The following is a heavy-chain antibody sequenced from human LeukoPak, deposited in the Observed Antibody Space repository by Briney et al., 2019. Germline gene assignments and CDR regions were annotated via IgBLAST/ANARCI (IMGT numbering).Heavy chain of an antibody. D-gene: IGHD3-10*01. J-gene: IGHJ4*02. V-gene: IGHV3-23*01. CDR1: GFTFSSFA. CDR3: AKGGWDGSGSYYLYYFDY. CDR2: ICGSGDST. Sequence: GRSLRLSCAASGFTFSSFAVSWVRQAPGKGLEWVSTICGSGDSTYYADSVKGRFTISRDSSKNTLYLQMSSLRAEDTAVYYCAKGGWDGSGSYYLYYFDYWGQGTLVTVSS.